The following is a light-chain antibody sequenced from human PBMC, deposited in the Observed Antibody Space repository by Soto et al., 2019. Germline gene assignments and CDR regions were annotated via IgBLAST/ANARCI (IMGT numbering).Light chain of an antibody. CDR3: QQYNRYPPWT. V-gene: IGKV1-5*01. CDR1: QSVNKW. J-gene: IGKJ1*01. CDR2: DAS. Sequence: DIQITQSPSPLSASVEARVTITSRVSQSVNKWLAWFQQKPGKVPKLLIFDASTLQTGVPSRFGGSGSGTEFTLTISRLQPEDFAIYYCQQYNRYPPWTFGPGTKVDIK.